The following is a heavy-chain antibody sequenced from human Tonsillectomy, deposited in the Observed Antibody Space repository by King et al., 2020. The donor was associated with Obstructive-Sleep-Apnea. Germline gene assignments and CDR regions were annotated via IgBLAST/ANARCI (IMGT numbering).Heavy chain of an antibody. V-gene: IGHV3-30*04. CDR2: TSQDESIK. D-gene: IGHD6-19*01. Sequence: VQLVESGGGVVQPGGSLRLSCSASGLIFSASVMHWVRQAPGKGLEWVAVTSQDESIKVYRESVRGPFTISQDNSENTLFLQMNSLIPEDTATYYCATEGRSSGKAGAFSYWGQGTLVTVSS. CDR3: ATEGRSSGKAGAFSY. J-gene: IGHJ4*02. CDR1: GLIFSASV.